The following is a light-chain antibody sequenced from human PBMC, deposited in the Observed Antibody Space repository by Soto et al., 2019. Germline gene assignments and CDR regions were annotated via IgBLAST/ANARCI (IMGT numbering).Light chain of an antibody. CDR1: SSDVGGYNY. CDR2: EVS. V-gene: IGLV2-8*01. CDR3: TSYAGSNYV. Sequence: QSVLTQPPSASGSPGQSVTISCTGSSSDVGGYNYVSWYQQYPGKAPKLMIYEVSARPSGVPDRFSGSKSGNTASLTVSGLQAEDEADYYCTSYAGSNYVFGTGTKVTVL. J-gene: IGLJ1*01.